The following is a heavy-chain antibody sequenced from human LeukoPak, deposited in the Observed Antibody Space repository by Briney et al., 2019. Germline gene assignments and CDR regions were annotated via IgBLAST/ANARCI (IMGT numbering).Heavy chain of an antibody. CDR3: AKGRSNTYYDFWSGYYGWFDP. V-gene: IGHV3-9*01. D-gene: IGHD3-3*01. J-gene: IGHJ5*02. Sequence: GGSLRLSCAASGFTFDDYATHWVRQAPGKGLEWVSGISWNSGSIGYADSVKGRFTISRDNAKNSLYLQMNSLRAEDTALYYCAKGRSNTYYDFWSGYYGWFDPWGQGTLVTVSS. CDR1: GFTFDDYA. CDR2: ISWNSGSI.